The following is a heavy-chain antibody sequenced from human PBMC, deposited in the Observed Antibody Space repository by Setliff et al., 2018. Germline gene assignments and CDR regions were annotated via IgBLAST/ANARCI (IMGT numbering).Heavy chain of an antibody. Sequence: GGSLRLSCAASGFTFSHYGMHWVRQAPGKGLEWVAFIRYDGSERHYVDSVKGRFTISRDNAKNSLFLQMNILEVEDTAVYYCVRDWASGDDHWGRGTLVTVSS. J-gene: IGHJ4*02. V-gene: IGHV3-30*02. CDR1: GFTFSHYG. D-gene: IGHD3-10*01. CDR3: VRDWASGDDH. CDR2: IRYDGSER.